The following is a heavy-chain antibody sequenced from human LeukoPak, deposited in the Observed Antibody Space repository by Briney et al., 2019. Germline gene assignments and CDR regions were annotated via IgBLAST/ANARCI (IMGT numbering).Heavy chain of an antibody. CDR2: IIPIFGTA. D-gene: IGHD2-2*01. J-gene: IGHJ4*02. Sequence: SVKVSCKASGGTFSSYAISRVRQAPGQGLEWMGGIIPIFGTANYAQKFQGRVTITADESTSTAYMELSSLRSEDTAVYYCARDLGAGYCSSTSCDRFDYWGQGTLVAVSS. CDR3: ARDLGAGYCSSTSCDRFDY. V-gene: IGHV1-69*13. CDR1: GGTFSSYA.